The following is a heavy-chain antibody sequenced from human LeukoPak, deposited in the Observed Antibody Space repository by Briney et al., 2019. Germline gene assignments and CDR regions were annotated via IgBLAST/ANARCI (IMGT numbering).Heavy chain of an antibody. CDR1: GFTFSEYY. CDR3: ARETRWLQLPDWFDP. Sequence: PGGSLRLSCAASGFTFSEYYMSWIRQAPGKALEWVSYISSSGSTIYYADSVKGRFTISRDNAKHSLYLQMNSLRAEDTAVYYCARETRWLQLPDWFDPWGQGSLVTVSS. J-gene: IGHJ5*02. V-gene: IGHV3-11*04. D-gene: IGHD5-24*01. CDR2: ISSSGSTI.